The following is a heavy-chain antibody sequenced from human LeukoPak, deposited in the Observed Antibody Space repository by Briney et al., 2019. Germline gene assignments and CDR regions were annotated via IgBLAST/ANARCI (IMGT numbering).Heavy chain of an antibody. Sequence: GGSLRLSCAASGFTFSSYAMSWVRQAPGKGLEWVSSISGSGGRTHYTDSVKGRFTISRDNSKNTLFLQMNSLRAEDTAVYYCAKVSSGWYHGYFDYWGQGTLVTVSS. D-gene: IGHD6-19*01. CDR2: ISGSGGRT. J-gene: IGHJ4*02. CDR1: GFTFSSYA. V-gene: IGHV3-23*01. CDR3: AKVSSGWYHGYFDY.